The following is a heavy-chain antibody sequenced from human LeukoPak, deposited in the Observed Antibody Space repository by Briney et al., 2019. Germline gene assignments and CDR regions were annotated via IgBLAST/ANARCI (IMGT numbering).Heavy chain of an antibody. CDR2: ISYSGTT. CDR3: AREARWFDY. D-gene: IGHD4-23*01. Sequence: PSETLSLTCTVSGGSINSYYWNWIRQPPGKGLEWIGYISYSGTTNYNPSLKTRVTISVDTSKNQFSLKLSSVTAADTAVYYCAREARWFDYWGQGTLVTVSS. V-gene: IGHV4-59*01. CDR1: GGSINSYY. J-gene: IGHJ4*02.